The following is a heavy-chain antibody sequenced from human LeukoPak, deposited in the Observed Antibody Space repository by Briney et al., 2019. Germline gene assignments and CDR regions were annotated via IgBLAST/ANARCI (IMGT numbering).Heavy chain of an antibody. J-gene: IGHJ3*02. CDR1: GYTFTSYG. V-gene: IGHV1-18*01. CDR3: ARDSSSGYSDAFDI. D-gene: IGHD3-22*01. Sequence: ASVKVSCKASGYTFTSYGISWVRQAPGQGGEWMGWISAYNGNTNYAQKLQGRVTMTTDTSTSTAYIELRSLRSDDTAVYYCARDSSSGYSDAFDIWGQGTMVTVSS. CDR2: ISAYNGNT.